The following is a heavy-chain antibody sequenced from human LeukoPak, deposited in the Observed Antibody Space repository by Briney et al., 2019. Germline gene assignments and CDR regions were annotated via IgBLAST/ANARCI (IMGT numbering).Heavy chain of an antibody. D-gene: IGHD3-3*01. Sequence: SVKVPCKASGYTFTSYGISWVRQAPAQGLEWMGIINPSGCSTSYAQKFQGRVTTTMDMSTSTLYMELSSLRSDDTAVYYCARDSPQSGPDNWFDPWGQGTLVTVSS. CDR3: ARDSPQSGPDNWFDP. CDR1: GYTFTSYG. V-gene: IGHV1-46*01. J-gene: IGHJ5*02. CDR2: INPSGCST.